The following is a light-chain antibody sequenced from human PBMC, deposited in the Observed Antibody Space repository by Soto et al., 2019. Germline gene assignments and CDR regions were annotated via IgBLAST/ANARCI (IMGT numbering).Light chain of an antibody. CDR3: QQFGDSLT. J-gene: IGKJ4*01. Sequence: EIVLTQSPGTLSLSPGERATLSCRASQSVSSSYLAWYQQTRGQAPRLLIYGASSRATGIPDRFRGSGSGTDFTLTITRLAPEDFALYYCQQFGDSLTFGGGTMVEIK. CDR1: QSVSSSY. V-gene: IGKV3-20*01. CDR2: GAS.